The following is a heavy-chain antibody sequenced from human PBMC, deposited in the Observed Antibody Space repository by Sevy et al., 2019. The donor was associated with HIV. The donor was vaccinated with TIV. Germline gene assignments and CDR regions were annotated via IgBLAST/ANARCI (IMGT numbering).Heavy chain of an antibody. J-gene: IGHJ6*02. CDR2: ISYDGSNK. V-gene: IGHV3-30-3*01. CDR1: GFTFSSYA. Sequence: GGSLRLSCAASGFTFSSYAMHWVRQAPGKGLEWVAGISYDGSNKYYADSVKGRFTISRDNSKNTLYLQMNSLRAEDTAVYYCAREGYSSSWYVVPYGMDVWGQGTTVTVSS. CDR3: AREGYSSSWYVVPYGMDV. D-gene: IGHD6-13*01.